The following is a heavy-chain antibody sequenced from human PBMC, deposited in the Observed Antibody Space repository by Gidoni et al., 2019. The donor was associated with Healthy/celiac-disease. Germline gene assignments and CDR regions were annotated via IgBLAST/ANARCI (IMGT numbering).Heavy chain of an antibody. V-gene: IGHV1-69*01. Sequence: QGQLVQSGAEVKKPADAVKVSCKAPGCTFSSYAISWVRQAPGQGLEWMGGIIPIVGTANYAQKFKGRVTITADDSTSTAYMELSSLRSEDTAVYYCARVRIAARLYRYYFDYWGQGTLVTVSS. CDR3: ARVRIAARLYRYYFDY. J-gene: IGHJ4*02. CDR2: IIPIVGTA. CDR1: GCTFSSYA. D-gene: IGHD6-6*01.